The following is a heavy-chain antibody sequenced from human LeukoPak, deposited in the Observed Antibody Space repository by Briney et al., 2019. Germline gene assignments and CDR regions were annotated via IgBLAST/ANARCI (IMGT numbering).Heavy chain of an antibody. D-gene: IGHD2-2*01. CDR3: ARGVGYCSSTSCYAQYFDY. CDR1: GGSISRYY. CDR2: IYYSGST. V-gene: IGHV4-59*12. Sequence: SQTLSLTCTVSGGSISRYYWSWIRQPPGKGLEWIGYIYYSGSTNYNPSLKSRVTISVDTSKNQFSLKLSSVTAADTAVYYCARGVGYCSSTSCYAQYFDYWGQGTLVTVSS. J-gene: IGHJ4*02.